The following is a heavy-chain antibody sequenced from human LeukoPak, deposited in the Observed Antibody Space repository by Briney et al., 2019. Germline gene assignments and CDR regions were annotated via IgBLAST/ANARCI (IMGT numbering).Heavy chain of an antibody. D-gene: IGHD3-22*01. CDR1: GFTFSDYY. CDR3: ASYNYYDSSGYPDY. V-gene: IGHV3-11*04. Sequence: GGSLRLSCAASGFTFSDYYMSWIRQAPGKGLEWVSYISSSGSTIYYADSVKGRFTISRDNAKNSLYLQMNSLRAEDTAVYYCASYNYYDSSGYPDYWGQGTLVTVSS. CDR2: ISSSGSTI. J-gene: IGHJ4*02.